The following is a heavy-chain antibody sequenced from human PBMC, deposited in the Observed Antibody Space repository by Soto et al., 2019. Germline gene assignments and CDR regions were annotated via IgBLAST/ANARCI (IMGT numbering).Heavy chain of an antibody. Sequence: SETLSLTCTVSGDSISSDGYHWSWIRQSPGKGLEWIGYIYNGGRTFYRPSLESRINMSLDATKNSYSLRLTSVTAADTAVYYCARAPVGMDSINFFDHWGQGILVTVS. CDR2: IYNGGRT. V-gene: IGHV4-30-4*01. D-gene: IGHD2-8*01. CDR1: GDSISSDGYH. J-gene: IGHJ4*02. CDR3: ARAPVGMDSINFFDH.